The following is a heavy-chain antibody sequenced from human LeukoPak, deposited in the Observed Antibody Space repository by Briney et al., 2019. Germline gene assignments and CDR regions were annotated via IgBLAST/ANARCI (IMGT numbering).Heavy chain of an antibody. CDR3: ALLNNGITIFGG. Sequence: GRSLRLSCAASGFTFSIYGMHWVRQAPGKGLEWVAVISYDGSNKYYADSVKGRFTISRDNSKNTLHLQMNSLRAEDTAVYYCALLNNGITIFGGWGQGTLVTVSS. J-gene: IGHJ4*02. V-gene: IGHV3-30*03. CDR2: ISYDGSNK. D-gene: IGHD3-3*01. CDR1: GFTFSIYG.